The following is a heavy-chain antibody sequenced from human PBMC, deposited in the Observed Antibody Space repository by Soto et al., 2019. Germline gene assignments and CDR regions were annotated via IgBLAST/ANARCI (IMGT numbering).Heavy chain of an antibody. CDR1: GGTFSSYT. CDR2: IIPILGIA. CDR3: AKGGSSAAAGPGVWFDP. Sequence: GASVKVSCKASGGTFSSYTISWVRQAPGQGLEWMGRIIPILGIANYAQKFQGRVTITADKSTSTAYMELSSLRSEDTAVYYCAKGGSSAAAGPGVWFDPWGQGTLVTVSS. J-gene: IGHJ5*02. D-gene: IGHD6-13*01. V-gene: IGHV1-69*02.